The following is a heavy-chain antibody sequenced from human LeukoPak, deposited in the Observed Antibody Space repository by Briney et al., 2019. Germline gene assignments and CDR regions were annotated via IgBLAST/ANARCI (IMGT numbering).Heavy chain of an antibody. Sequence: KPSETLSLTCTVSDNSVSSGSYYWSWIRQPPGKGLEWIGYIYYGGSTNYNPSLKSRVSISVDTSKNQFSLKLNSVTTADTAVYYCARTRFLGGDRCGRFDPWGQGTLVTVSS. CDR3: ARTRFLGGDRCGRFDP. D-gene: IGHD3-3*01. CDR2: IYYGGST. CDR1: DNSVSSGSYY. J-gene: IGHJ5*02. V-gene: IGHV4-61*01.